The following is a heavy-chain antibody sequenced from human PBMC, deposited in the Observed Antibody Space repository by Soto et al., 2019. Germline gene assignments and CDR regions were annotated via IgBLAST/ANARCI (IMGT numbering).Heavy chain of an antibody. V-gene: IGHV4-39*01. CDR1: GGSISSSDYY. Sequence: SETLSLTCTVSGGSISSSDYYWGWIRQPPGKGLEWIGSIYYSGRTYHNPSLKSRVTISVDTSENQFSLKLSSVTAADTAVYYCARLWRYCTRSPFYPDHWGQGTLATVSS. D-gene: IGHD2-8*01. CDR3: ARLWRYCTRSPFYPDH. J-gene: IGHJ1*01. CDR2: IYYSGRT.